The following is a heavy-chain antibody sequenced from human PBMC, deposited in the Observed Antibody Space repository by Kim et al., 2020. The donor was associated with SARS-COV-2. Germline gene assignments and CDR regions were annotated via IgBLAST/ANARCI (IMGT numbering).Heavy chain of an antibody. CDR2: ISSSGSTI. CDR3: ARDRGDTTRYYYYGMDV. J-gene: IGHJ6*02. Sequence: GGSLRLSCAASGFTFSDYYMSWIRQAPGKGLEWVSYISSSGSTIYYADSVKGRFTISRDNAKNSLYLQMNSLRAEDTAVYYCARDRGDTTRYYYYGMDVWGQGTTVTVSS. V-gene: IGHV3-11*04. D-gene: IGHD3-16*01. CDR1: GFTFSDYY.